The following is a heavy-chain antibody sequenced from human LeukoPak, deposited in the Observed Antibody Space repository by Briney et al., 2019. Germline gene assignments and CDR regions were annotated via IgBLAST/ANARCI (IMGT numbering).Heavy chain of an antibody. J-gene: IGHJ4*02. CDR2: IYYSGST. CDR3: ARLGGYEDY. CDR1: GGSISSYY. D-gene: IGHD5-12*01. V-gene: IGHV4-59*01. Sequence: PSETLSLTCTVSGGSISSYYWSWIRQPPGTGLEWIAYIYYSGSTNYNPSLKSRVTISIDTSKNQFSLKLSSVTAADTAVYYCARLGGYEDYWGQGTLVTVSS.